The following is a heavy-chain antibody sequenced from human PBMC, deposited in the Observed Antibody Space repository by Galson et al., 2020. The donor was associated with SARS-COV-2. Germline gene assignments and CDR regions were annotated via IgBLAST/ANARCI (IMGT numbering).Heavy chain of an antibody. CDR1: GGTFSSYA. V-gene: IGHV1-69*13. Sequence: SVKVSCKASGGTFSSYAISWVRQAPGQGLEWMGGIIPIFGTANYAQKFQGRVTITADESTSTAYMELSSLRSEDTAVYYCARGLRFLEWLAPLDYWGQGTLVTVSS. CDR3: ARGLRFLEWLAPLDY. J-gene: IGHJ4*02. D-gene: IGHD3-3*01. CDR2: IIPIFGTA.